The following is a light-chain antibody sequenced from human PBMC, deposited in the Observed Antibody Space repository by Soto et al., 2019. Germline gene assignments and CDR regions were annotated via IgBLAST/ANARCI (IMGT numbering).Light chain of an antibody. CDR1: RSIRAY. V-gene: IGKV1-39*01. Sequence: DIPMTQSPSSLSASVGDTVTISCRASRSIRAYLNWYQHKPGKAPNLLIYGATTLHSGVPSRFSGSGSGTDFSLTISSLQPEDFATYYCQQTFSVTPLTFGGGTKVEI. CDR2: GAT. J-gene: IGKJ4*01. CDR3: QQTFSVTPLT.